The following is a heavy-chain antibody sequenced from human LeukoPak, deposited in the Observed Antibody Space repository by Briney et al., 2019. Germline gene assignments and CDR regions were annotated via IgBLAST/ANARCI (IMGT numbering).Heavy chain of an antibody. CDR2: IDYSGST. J-gene: IGHJ4*02. Sequence: SETLSLTCSVSGDSMSNFYWSWIRQPPGKGLEWIGYIDYSGSTSYNPSLKSRVTISVETSKNEFSLKLRSVTAADTAVYYCARVTGYRIEDYFDYWGQGTLVTVSS. V-gene: IGHV4-59*01. CDR3: ARVTGYRIEDYFDY. D-gene: IGHD6-13*01. CDR1: GDSMSNFY.